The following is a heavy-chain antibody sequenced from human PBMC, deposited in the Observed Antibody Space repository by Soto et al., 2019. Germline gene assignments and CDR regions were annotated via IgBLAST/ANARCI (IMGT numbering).Heavy chain of an antibody. Sequence: PGGSLRLSCAASGFTFRNFGFHWVRQAPGKGLEWVALVWYDGTNKYYAESLKGRVSISRDNSKNTLYLEMKSLRAEDTAVCYCARDGDVEGGPPPHECAMDVWGQGTTVTV. D-gene: IGHD3-10*01. V-gene: IGHV3-33*08. CDR2: VWYDGTNK. J-gene: IGHJ6*02. CDR1: GFTFRNFG. CDR3: ARDGDVEGGPPPHECAMDV.